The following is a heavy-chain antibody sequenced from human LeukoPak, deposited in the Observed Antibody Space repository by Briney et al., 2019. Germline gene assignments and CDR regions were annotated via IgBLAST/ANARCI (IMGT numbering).Heavy chain of an antibody. Sequence: GGSLRLSCAASGFTFSSYAMTWVRQAPGKGLEWVSAISGSGASTYYADSVKGRFTISRDNSKNTLHLQMSSLRAEDTAVYYCAKGIVNWGKSYFDYWGQGTLVTVFS. CDR1: GFTFSSYA. CDR3: AKGIVNWGKSYFDY. CDR2: ISGSGAST. V-gene: IGHV3-23*01. D-gene: IGHD7-27*01. J-gene: IGHJ4*02.